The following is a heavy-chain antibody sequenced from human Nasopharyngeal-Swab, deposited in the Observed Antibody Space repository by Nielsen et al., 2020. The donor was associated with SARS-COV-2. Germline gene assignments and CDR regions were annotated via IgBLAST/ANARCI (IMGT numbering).Heavy chain of an antibody. CDR2: IYYSGST. D-gene: IGHD2-21*01. J-gene: IGHJ6*02. V-gene: IGHV4-39*01. Sequence: SETLSLTCTVPGGSISSSSYYWGWIRQPPGKGLEWIGSIYYSGSTYYNPSLKSRVTISVDTSKNQFSLKLSSVTAADTAVYYCARQRGDLRLGCYYYYGMDVWGQGTTVTVSS. CDR3: ARQRGDLRLGCYYYYGMDV. CDR1: GGSISSSSYY.